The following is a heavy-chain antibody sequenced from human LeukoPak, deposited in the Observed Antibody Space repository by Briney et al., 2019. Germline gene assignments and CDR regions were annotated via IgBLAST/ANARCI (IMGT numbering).Heavy chain of an antibody. V-gene: IGHV3-21*01. D-gene: IGHD4-17*01. CDR2: ISSSSSYI. CDR3: AGYGDYVRGSDY. Sequence: PGGSLRLSCAASGFTFSSYSMNWVRQAPGKGLEWVSSISSSSSYIYYADSVKGRFTISRDNAKNSLYLQMNSLRTEDTAVYYCAGYGDYVRGSDYWGQGTLVTVSS. CDR1: GFTFSSYS. J-gene: IGHJ4*02.